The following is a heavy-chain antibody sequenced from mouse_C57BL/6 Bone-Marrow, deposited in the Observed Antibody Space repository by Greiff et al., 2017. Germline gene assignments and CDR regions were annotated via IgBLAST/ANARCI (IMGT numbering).Heavy chain of an antibody. Sequence: VHLVEPGPELVRPGVSVKISCKGSGYTFTDYAMHWVKQSHAKSLEWIGVISTYYGDASYNQKFKDKATMTVDKSSSTAYMELARLTSEDSAVYSCASPYYGSSYGYWYFDVWGTGTTVTVSS. CDR2: ISTYYGDA. D-gene: IGHD1-1*01. J-gene: IGHJ1*03. CDR3: ASPYYGSSYGYWYFDV. V-gene: IGHV1-67*01. CDR1: GYTFTDYA.